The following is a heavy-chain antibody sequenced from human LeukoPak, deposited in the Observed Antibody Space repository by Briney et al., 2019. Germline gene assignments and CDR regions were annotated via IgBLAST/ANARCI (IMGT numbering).Heavy chain of an antibody. CDR1: GGSISSSSYY. D-gene: IGHD4-17*01. Sequence: PSETLSLTCTVSGGSISSSSYYWGWVRQPPGKGLEWVGSIYYSGSTYYNPSLKSRVTISVDTSKNHFALKLSSVTAAETMFNSCARHEESSYYGDYGRVDYWGQGTLVTVSS. V-gene: IGHV4-39*01. CDR3: ARHEESSYYGDYGRVDY. CDR2: IYYSGST. J-gene: IGHJ4*02.